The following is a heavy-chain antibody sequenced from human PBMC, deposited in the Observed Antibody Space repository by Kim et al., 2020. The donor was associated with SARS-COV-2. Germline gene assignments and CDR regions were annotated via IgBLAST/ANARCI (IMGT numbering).Heavy chain of an antibody. J-gene: IGHJ1*01. CDR1: GFTFSSYS. D-gene: IGHD3-22*01. CDR3: AREYYYDSSGYYYKYFQH. V-gene: IGHV3-21*01. Sequence: LSLTCAASGFTFSSYSMNWVRQAPGKGLEWVSSISSSSSYIYYADSVKGRFTISRDNAKNSLYLQMNNLRAEDTAVYYCAREYYYDSSGYYYKYFQHWGQGTLVTVSS. CDR2: ISSSSSYI.